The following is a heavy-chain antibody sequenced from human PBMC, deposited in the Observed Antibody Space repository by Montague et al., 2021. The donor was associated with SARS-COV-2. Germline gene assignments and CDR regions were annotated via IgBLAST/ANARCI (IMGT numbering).Heavy chain of an antibody. CDR2: ISGSGGSP. CDR3: RVGNYYDSISDY. J-gene: IGHJ4*02. Sequence: SLRLSCAASGFTFSSYAMSWVRQAPGKGLEWVSAISGSGGSPYYXYSXEGRFTISRDNSKNTLYLQMNSLRAEDTAVYYCRVGNYYDSISDYWGQGTLVTVSS. V-gene: IGHV3-23*01. D-gene: IGHD3-22*01. CDR1: GFTFSSYA.